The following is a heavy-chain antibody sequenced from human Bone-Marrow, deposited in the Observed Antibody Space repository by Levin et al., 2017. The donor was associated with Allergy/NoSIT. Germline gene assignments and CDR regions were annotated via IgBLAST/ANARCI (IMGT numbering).Heavy chain of an antibody. Sequence: PSQTLSLTCAISGDSVSNTSAAWSWIRQSPSRGLEWLGRTYYGSKWYNDFAVSVKSRITINPDTSKNQFSLQLNSVTPEDTAVYYCARGGDGSRGIWFDPWGQGTVVTVSS. J-gene: IGHJ5*02. CDR2: TYYGSKWYN. CDR3: ARGGDGSRGIWFDP. CDR1: GDSVSNTSAA. V-gene: IGHV6-1*01. D-gene: IGHD2-21*02.